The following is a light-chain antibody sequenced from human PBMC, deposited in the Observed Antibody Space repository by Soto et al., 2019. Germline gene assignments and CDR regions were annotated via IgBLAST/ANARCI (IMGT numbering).Light chain of an antibody. J-gene: IGKJ4*01. CDR1: QDISSY. CDR2: AAP. Sequence: DIQLTQSPSFLSASVGDRVTITCRTSQDISSYLAWYQQKPGKAPQLLISAAPTLQSGVPSRFSGSGSGTEFTLTISSLQPEDFATYYCQQLKSYPLSFGGGTKVEI. CDR3: QQLKSYPLS. V-gene: IGKV1-9*01.